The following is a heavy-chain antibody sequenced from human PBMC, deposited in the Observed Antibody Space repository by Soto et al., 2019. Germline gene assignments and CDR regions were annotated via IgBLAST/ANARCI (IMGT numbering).Heavy chain of an antibody. CDR3: AKIPLVAATLCYFDY. D-gene: IGHD2-15*01. Sequence: PGGSLRLSCAASGFTFSDYEMNWVRQAPGKGLEWVSYIRSSGSSIYYADSVKGRFTISGDNAANALYLQMNSLRAEDTAVYYCAKIPLVAATLCYFDYWGQGTLVTVSS. V-gene: IGHV3-48*03. CDR2: IRSSGSSI. J-gene: IGHJ4*02. CDR1: GFTFSDYE.